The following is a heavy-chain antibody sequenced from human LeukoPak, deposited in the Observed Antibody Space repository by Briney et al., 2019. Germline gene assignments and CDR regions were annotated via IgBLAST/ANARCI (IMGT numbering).Heavy chain of an antibody. CDR2: IGGLGEST. D-gene: IGHD3-9*01. CDR3: AKDRDIILTGHGMDV. J-gene: IGHJ6*02. CDR1: GFTFSRYA. Sequence: PGGSLRLSCETSGFTFSRYAMTWVRQAPGKGLEWVSTIGGLGESTNYGDSVKGRFTISRGNSKNTLYLQMNNLRAEDTAVYYCAKDRDIILTGHGMDVWGQGTTVTVSS. V-gene: IGHV3-23*01.